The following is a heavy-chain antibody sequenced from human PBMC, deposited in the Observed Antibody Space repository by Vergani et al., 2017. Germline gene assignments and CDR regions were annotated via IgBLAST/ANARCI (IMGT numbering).Heavy chain of an antibody. CDR3: AKSGFTHLDY. V-gene: IGHV3-23*04. CDR2: ISGSGGST. CDR1: GFSFRNAW. Sequence: EVQLVESGGGIVKPGGSLRLSCVASGFSFRNAWMNWVRRTPGKGLEWVSAISGSGGSTYYADSVKGRFTISRDNSKNTLYLQMNSLRAEDTAVYYCAKSGFTHLDYWGQGTLVTVSS. D-gene: IGHD3-10*01. J-gene: IGHJ4*02.